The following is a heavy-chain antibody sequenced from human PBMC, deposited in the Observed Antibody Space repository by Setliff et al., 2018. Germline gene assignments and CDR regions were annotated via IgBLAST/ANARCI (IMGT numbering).Heavy chain of an antibody. Sequence: KPSETLSLTCTVSGGSISSYYWIWIRQPPGKGLEWIGYIYSSGRTNYNPSLKSRVTLSVDTSNNQFSLKVSSVTAADTAVYYCARPLEESFGGVRDSDAFDVWGQGTMVTVSS. V-gene: IGHV4-59*08. J-gene: IGHJ3*01. CDR3: ARPLEESFGGVRDSDAFDV. D-gene: IGHD3-16*01. CDR1: GGSISSYY. CDR2: IYSSGRT.